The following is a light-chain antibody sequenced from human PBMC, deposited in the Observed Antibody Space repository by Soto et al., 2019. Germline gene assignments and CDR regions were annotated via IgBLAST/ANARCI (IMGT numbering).Light chain of an antibody. Sequence: DIQMTQSPSTLSASVGDRVTITCRASQSISSWLAWYQQKPVKAPKLLIYGASILQSGVPSRFSGSGSGTEFTLTISSLQPDDFATYYCQHYNSYPWTFGQGTKVDIK. CDR3: QHYNSYPWT. V-gene: IGKV1-5*01. J-gene: IGKJ1*01. CDR2: GAS. CDR1: QSISSW.